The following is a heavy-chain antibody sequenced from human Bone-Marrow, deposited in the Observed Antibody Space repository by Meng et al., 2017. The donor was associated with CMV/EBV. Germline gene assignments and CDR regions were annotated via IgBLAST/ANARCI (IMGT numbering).Heavy chain of an antibody. D-gene: IGHD4-11*01. Sequence: QGDLGGGGFCLGWSMRFSWSASGFTFSSYGRKWVRHAPGKGQEWVAFIRYDGSNKYYADSVKGRFTISRDNSKNTLYLQMNSLRAEDTAVYYCAKGDYTFDYWGQGTLVTVSS. CDR3: AKGDYTFDY. J-gene: IGHJ4*02. CDR2: IRYDGSNK. V-gene: IGHV3-30*02. CDR1: GFTFSSYG.